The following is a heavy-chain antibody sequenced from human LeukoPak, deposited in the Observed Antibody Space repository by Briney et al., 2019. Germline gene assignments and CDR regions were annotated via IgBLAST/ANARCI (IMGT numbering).Heavy chain of an antibody. CDR1: GYTSTKYG. J-gene: IGHJ4*02. CDR3: ARGSYGQPAFDS. CDR2: ISGDRGDT. D-gene: IGHD5-18*01. V-gene: IGHV1-18*04. Sequence: ASVKVSCKTSGYTSTKYGITWVRQAPGQGLEWLGWISGDRGDTHYAQKVQGRVTLTTDRSTMTAYMELRSLRFDDTALYYCARGSYGQPAFDSWGQGTQVTVSS.